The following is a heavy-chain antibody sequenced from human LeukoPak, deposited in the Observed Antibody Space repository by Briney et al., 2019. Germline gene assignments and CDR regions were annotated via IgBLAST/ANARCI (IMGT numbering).Heavy chain of an antibody. J-gene: IGHJ4*02. CDR3: ARVEIGLRYFDWLLPIDY. Sequence: GASVKVSCKASGYTFTSYGISWVRRAPGQGLEWMGWISAYNGNTNYAQKLQGRVTMTTDTSTSTAYMELRSLRSDDTAVYYCARVEIGLRYFDWLLPIDYWGQGTLVTVSS. CDR1: GYTFTSYG. CDR2: ISAYNGNT. V-gene: IGHV1-18*04. D-gene: IGHD3-9*01.